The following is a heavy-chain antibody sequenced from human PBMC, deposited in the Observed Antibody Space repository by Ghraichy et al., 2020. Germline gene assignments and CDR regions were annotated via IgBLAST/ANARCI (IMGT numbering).Heavy chain of an antibody. J-gene: IGHJ5*02. CDR2: IKQDGGEK. CDR1: GFMFSSYW. D-gene: IGHD3-9*01. Sequence: GGSLRLSCAASGFMFSSYWMSWVRQAPGKGLEWVANIKQDGGEKYYVDSVKGRFTISRDNAKNSLFLQMNSLRAEDTAVYYCARDLSHYNILTGYYRGNWFGPWGQGTLVTVFS. CDR3: ARDLSHYNILTGYYRGNWFGP. V-gene: IGHV3-7*03.